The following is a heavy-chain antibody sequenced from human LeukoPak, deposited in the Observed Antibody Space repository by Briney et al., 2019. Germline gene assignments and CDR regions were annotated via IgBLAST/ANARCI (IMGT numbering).Heavy chain of an antibody. D-gene: IGHD3-9*01. V-gene: IGHV4-34*01. J-gene: IGHJ4*02. CDR2: INHSGST. CDR3: ARGLRTQIDY. CDR1: GGSFSGYY. Sequence: SETLSLTCAVYGGSFSGYYWSWIRQPPGKGLEWIGEINHSGSTNYNPSLKSRVTISVDTSKNQFSLKLSSVTAADTAVYYCARGLRTQIDYWGQGTLVTVSS.